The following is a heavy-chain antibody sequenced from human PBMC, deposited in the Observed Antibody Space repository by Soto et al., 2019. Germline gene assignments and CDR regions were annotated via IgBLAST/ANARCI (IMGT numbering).Heavy chain of an antibody. V-gene: IGHV4-30-4*01. CDR1: GDSISSDDYY. D-gene: IGHD5-18*01. CDR2: IYYSGST. J-gene: IGHJ4*02. CDR3: ATELSGYSYGPGDLY. Sequence: SETLSLTCTVSGDSISSDDYYWNWIRQPPGKGLEWIGYIYYSGSTYYNPSLKSRVSISIDTSKNQFSLELNSVTAADTAVYFCATELSGYSYGPGDLYWGQGTLVTVSS.